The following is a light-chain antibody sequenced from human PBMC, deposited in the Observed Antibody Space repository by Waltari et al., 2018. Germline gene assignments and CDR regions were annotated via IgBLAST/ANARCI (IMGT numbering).Light chain of an antibody. CDR3: SSYTASPPHVV. CDR2: DVF. Sequence: QSALTQPASVSGSPGQSISISCTGISSDVGGFNFVSWYQQHPGKAPKLMIYDVFNRPSGVSTRFSGSKSANAASLAISGLQAEDEAVYYCSSYTASPPHVVFGGGTKVTVL. V-gene: IGLV2-14*03. J-gene: IGLJ2*01. CDR1: SSDVGGFNF.